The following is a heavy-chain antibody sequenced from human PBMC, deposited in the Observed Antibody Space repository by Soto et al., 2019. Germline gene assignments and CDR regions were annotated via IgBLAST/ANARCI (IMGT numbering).Heavy chain of an antibody. CDR2: VFYTGFT. J-gene: IGHJ4*02. V-gene: IGHV4-39*01. Sequence: PSETLSLTCAVSGGSISGSYYYWGWLRQSPGRGPEWFGSVFYTGFTSYNPSLESRVSVSVDTSKNQFSLKVSAVTAADTAVYYCASSQKGYNWNYFDHWRQGALVTVSS. D-gene: IGHD1-20*01. CDR1: GGSISGSYYY. CDR3: ASSQKGYNWNYFDH.